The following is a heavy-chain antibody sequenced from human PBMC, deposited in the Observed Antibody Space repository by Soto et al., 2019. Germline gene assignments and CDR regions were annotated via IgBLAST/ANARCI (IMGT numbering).Heavy chain of an antibody. V-gene: IGHV1-8*01. CDR3: ARLSRYYDFWSGYLLPPPERGNLVYYMVV. CDR2: MNPNSGNT. D-gene: IGHD3-3*01. J-gene: IGHJ6*03. Sequence: GASVKVSCKASGYTFTSYDINWVRQATGQGLEWMGWMNPNSGNTGYAQKFQGRVTMTRNTSISTAYMELSSLRSEDTAVYYCARLSRYYDFWSGYLLPPPERGNLVYYMVVWGKGTTVTVSS. CDR1: GYTFTSYD.